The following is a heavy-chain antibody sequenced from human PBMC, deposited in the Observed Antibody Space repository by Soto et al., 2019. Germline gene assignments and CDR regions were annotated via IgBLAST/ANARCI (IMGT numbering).Heavy chain of an antibody. CDR2: FFYTGST. V-gene: IGHV4-59*01. J-gene: IGHJ4*02. Sequence: QVQLQVSGPGLVKPSATLSLSCTVSTGSTNSFYWSWIRQPPGKGLQWLGSFFYTGSTNHNPSLKGRVTISLDMSSNQFSLRLSSVTAADTAMYYCARSRDGYNLNPIDQWGQGLLVTVSS. D-gene: IGHD5-12*01. CDR1: TGSTNSFY. CDR3: ARSRDGYNLNPIDQ.